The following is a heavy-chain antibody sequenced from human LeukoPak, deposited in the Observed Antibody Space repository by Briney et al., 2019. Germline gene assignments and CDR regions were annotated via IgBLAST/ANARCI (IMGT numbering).Heavy chain of an antibody. CDR2: INHSGSA. J-gene: IGHJ5*02. D-gene: IGHD6-19*01. CDR3: ARGGIAVAGTGSRRNWFGP. V-gene: IGHV4-34*01. Sequence: PSETLSLTCAVYGGSFSGYYWSWIRQPPGKGLEWIGEINHSGSANYNPSLKSRVTISVDTSKNQFSLKLSSVTAADTAVYYCARGGIAVAGTGSRRNWFGPWGQGTLVTVSS. CDR1: GGSFSGYY.